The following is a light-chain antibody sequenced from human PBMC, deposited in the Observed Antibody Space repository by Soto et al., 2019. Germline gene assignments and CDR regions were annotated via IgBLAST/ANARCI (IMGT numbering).Light chain of an antibody. J-gene: IGKJ1*01. Sequence: EIAMTQSPATLSVSPGETAALSCHTSQSVDSLLAWYQQKPGQAPRLLIYRASTRATGIPARFSGSGSGTEFTLTISSLQSEDFAVYYCQQYNNWPPVTFGQGTKVDIK. CDR1: QSVDSL. V-gene: IGKV3-15*01. CDR3: QQYNNWPPVT. CDR2: RAS.